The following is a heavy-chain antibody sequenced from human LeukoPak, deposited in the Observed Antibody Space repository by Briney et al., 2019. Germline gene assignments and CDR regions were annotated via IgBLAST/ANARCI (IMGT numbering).Heavy chain of an antibody. D-gene: IGHD6-13*01. Sequence: PSETLSLTCTVSGGSISRYYWSWIRQPAGRGLEWIGRIYGSGTTNYNPSLKSRVTMSVDTSKNQFSLKLSSVTAADTAVYYCARGGSSAAAVFDYWGQGTLVTVSS. J-gene: IGHJ4*02. CDR3: ARGGSSAAAVFDY. CDR2: IYGSGTT. V-gene: IGHV4-4*07. CDR1: GGSISRYY.